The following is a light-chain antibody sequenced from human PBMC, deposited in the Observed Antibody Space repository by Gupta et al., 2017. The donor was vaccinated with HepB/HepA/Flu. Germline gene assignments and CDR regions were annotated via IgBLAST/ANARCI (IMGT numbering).Light chain of an antibody. J-gene: IGKJ1*01. CDR3: RQEISSPWT. CDR1: QGIRND. CDR2: AAS. Sequence: DIQMTQSPSSLSASVGDRVTITCRARQGIRNDLGWYQQKPGKAPKRLIYAASSGESGVPSRFSGGGSGTEFTLTISSLQPEDFAAYYCRQEISSPWTFGQGTKVEI. V-gene: IGKV1-17*01.